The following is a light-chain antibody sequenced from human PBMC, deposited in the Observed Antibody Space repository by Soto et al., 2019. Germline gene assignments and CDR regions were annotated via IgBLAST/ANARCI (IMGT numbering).Light chain of an antibody. J-gene: IGKJ2*01. V-gene: IGKV1-33*01. CDR1: QDISNY. CDR3: QQYDNLPYT. CDR2: DAS. Sequence: DIQMTQSPSSLSASVGDRVTITCQASQDISNYLNWYQQKPGKAPKPLIYDASDLETGVPSRFSGSGSGTDFTFTISSLHPEDIATYYCQQYDNLPYTFGQGTKLEIK.